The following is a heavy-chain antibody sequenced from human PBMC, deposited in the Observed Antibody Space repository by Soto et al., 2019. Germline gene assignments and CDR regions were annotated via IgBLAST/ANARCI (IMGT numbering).Heavy chain of an antibody. V-gene: IGHV1-69*13. J-gene: IGHJ6*02. D-gene: IGHD3-3*01. CDR1: EGTFSSYA. CDR2: IIPIFGTA. CDR3: ARVLRFLEWLYGMDV. Sequence: SVKVSCKASEGTFSSYAISWVRQAPGQGLEWMGGIIPIFGTANYAQKFQGRVTITADESTSTAYMELSSLRSEDTAVYYCARVLRFLEWLYGMDVWGQGTTVTVSS.